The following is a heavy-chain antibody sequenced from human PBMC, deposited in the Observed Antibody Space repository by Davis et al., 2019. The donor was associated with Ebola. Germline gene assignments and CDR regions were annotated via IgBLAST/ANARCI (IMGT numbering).Heavy chain of an antibody. CDR2: IYSGGDS. CDR3: ARDLGLEWSH. J-gene: IGHJ4*02. CDR1: GFSVSSPY. D-gene: IGHD1-1*01. V-gene: IGHV3-53*01. Sequence: PGGSLRLSCAASGFSVSSPYMTWVRQAPGKGLKWLAVIYSGGDSYYADSVQGRFTISRDTSQNTLYLQMSSLRVDDTAVYYCARDLGLEWSHWGQGTLVTVSS.